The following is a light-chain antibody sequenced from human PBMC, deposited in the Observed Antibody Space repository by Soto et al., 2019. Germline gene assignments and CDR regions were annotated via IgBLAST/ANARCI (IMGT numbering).Light chain of an antibody. V-gene: IGKV3-20*01. CDR1: QSVSSSY. CDR2: GAS. Sequence: EIVLTQSPGTLSLSPGERATLSCRASQSVSSSYLAWYQQKPGQAPRLLIYGASSRAAGIPDRFSGSGSGTDFTLAISRLEPEDFAVYYGQQYGYSPRTFGQGTKVEIK. CDR3: QQYGYSPRT. J-gene: IGKJ1*01.